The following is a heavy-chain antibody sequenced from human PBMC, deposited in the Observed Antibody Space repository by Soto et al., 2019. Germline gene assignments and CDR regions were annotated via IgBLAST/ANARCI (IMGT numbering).Heavy chain of an antibody. Sequence: ASVKVSCKASGYTFTSYGISWVRQAPGQGLEWMGWISAYNGNTNYAQKIHGRVTMTTDTSTSTAYMELRSLRSDDTAVYYCAIPYDVRYYDFWSGYLDVGWFDPWGQGTLVTVSS. CDR3: AIPYDVRYYDFWSGYLDVGWFDP. J-gene: IGHJ5*02. CDR2: ISAYNGNT. CDR1: GYTFTSYG. D-gene: IGHD3-3*01. V-gene: IGHV1-18*01.